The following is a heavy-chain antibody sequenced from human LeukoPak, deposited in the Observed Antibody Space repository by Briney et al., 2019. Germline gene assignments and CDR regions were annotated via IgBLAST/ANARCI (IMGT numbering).Heavy chain of an antibody. V-gene: IGHV1-69*13. D-gene: IGHD6-13*01. J-gene: IGHJ4*02. CDR2: IVPMFGTA. CDR3: ARDLAAAGIGEFDS. CDR1: GGSFRDYA. Sequence: SVKVSCTASGGSFRDYAISWVRRAPGQGLQWLGGIVPMFGTANYAQQLQGRVTITADESTTTVYMELNSLRSEDTAVYYCARDLAAAGIGEFDSWGQGTLVTVSS.